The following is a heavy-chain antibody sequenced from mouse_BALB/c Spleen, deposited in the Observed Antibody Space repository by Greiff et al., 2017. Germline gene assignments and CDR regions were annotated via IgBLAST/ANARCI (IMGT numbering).Heavy chain of an antibody. D-gene: IGHD3-3*01. J-gene: IGHJ2*01. Sequence: EVKLQESGAELVRPGALVKLSCKASGFNIKDYYMHWVKQRPEQGLEWIGWIDPENGNTIYDPKFQGKASITADTSSNTAYLQLSSLTSEDTAVYYCARWGDSSFGYWGQGTTLTVSS. V-gene: IGHV14-1*02. CDR3: ARWGDSSFGY. CDR1: GFNIKDYY. CDR2: IDPENGNT.